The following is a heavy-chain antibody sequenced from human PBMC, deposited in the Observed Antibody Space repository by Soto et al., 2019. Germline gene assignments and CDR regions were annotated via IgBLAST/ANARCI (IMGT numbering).Heavy chain of an antibody. V-gene: IGHV4-61*01. J-gene: IGHJ5*02. CDR3: ARAYTYSSGWFDP. CDR2: IYYIGTT. Sequence: SETLSLTCTVSGGSVSSSSDYWSWIRQPPGKGLEWIGYIYYIGTTNYNPSLRGRVTISLDTSKNQFSLKLFSVTAADTAVYYCARAYTYSSGWFDPWGQGTLVTVSS. CDR1: GGSVSSSSDY. D-gene: IGHD6-6*01.